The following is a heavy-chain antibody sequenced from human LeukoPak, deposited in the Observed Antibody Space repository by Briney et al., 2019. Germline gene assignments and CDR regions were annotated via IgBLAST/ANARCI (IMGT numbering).Heavy chain of an antibody. CDR3: ARGSSGMAFDI. V-gene: IGHV3-66*02. CDR1: GFTVSSNY. CDR2: IYSGGST. J-gene: IGHJ3*02. D-gene: IGHD1-14*01. Sequence: PGGSLRLSCAASGFTVSSNYMSWVRQAPGKGLEWVSVIYSGGSTYYADSVKGRFTISRDNSKNTLHLQMNSLRADDTAVYYCARGSSGMAFDIWGQGTMVTVSS.